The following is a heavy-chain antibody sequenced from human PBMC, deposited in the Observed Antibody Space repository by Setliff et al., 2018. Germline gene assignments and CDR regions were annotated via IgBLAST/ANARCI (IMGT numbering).Heavy chain of an antibody. CDR2: ISAYDGNT. CDR3: ARSPPNRGFGSGWYGDF. CDR1: AYSFTNYG. Sequence: GASVKVSCKASAYSFTNYGITWVRQAPGQGLEWMGWISAYDGNTRFAQNIQGRVTLTTDTPTSTAYMELRSLRSDDTAVYCCARSPPNRGFGSGWYGDFWGQGTLVTVSS. D-gene: IGHD6-19*01. V-gene: IGHV1-18*01. J-gene: IGHJ4*02.